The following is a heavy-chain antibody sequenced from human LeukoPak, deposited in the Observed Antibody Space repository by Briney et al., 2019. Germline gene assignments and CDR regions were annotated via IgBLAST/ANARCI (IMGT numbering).Heavy chain of an antibody. CDR3: TRGAEPYSRSGRSLDY. V-gene: IGHV1-69*13. D-gene: IGHD6-6*01. Sequence: SVKVSCKASGGTFSTYAITWVRQAPGQGLEWMGGIIPIFGTADYAQKFQGRVTITADESTSTAYMELSSLRSEDTAVYYCTRGAEPYSRSGRSLDYWGQGTLVTVSS. CDR1: GGTFSTYA. J-gene: IGHJ4*02. CDR2: IIPIFGTA.